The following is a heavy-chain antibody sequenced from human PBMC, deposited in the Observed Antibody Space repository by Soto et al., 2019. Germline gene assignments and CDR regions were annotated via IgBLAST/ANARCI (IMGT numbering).Heavy chain of an antibody. CDR2: IYYSGST. Sequence: SETLSLTCTVSGGSISSYYWSWIRQPPGKGLEWIGYIYYSGSTNYNPSLKSRVTISVDTSKSQFSLKLSSVTAADTAVYYCARDRHYFDYWGQGTLVTVSS. J-gene: IGHJ4*02. CDR1: GGSISSYY. CDR3: ARDRHYFDY. V-gene: IGHV4-59*01.